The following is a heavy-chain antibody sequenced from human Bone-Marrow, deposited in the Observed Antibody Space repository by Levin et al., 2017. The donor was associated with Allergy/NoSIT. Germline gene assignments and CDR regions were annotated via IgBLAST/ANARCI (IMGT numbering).Heavy chain of an antibody. Sequence: SLTLSLPCTVSGGSLSSTSYFWGWIRQPPGKGLEWIGSLYETGSTYYNPSLTSRVTISVDTSKNQFSLNLSYVTAADTAVYYCARGVVSWFDPWGQGTLVTVSS. V-gene: IGHV4-39*01. D-gene: IGHD2-2*01. CDR3: ARGVVSWFDP. CDR1: GGSLSSTSYF. J-gene: IGHJ5*02. CDR2: LYETGST.